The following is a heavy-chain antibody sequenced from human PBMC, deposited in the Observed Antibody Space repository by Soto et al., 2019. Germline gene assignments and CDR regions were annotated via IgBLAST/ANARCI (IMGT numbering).Heavy chain of an antibody. V-gene: IGHV3-23*01. J-gene: IGHJ4*02. Sequence: GGSLRLSCAASGFTFSSYAMSWVSQAPGKGLEWVSAISGSGGSTYYADSVKGRFTISRDNSKNTLYLQVNSLRAEDTAVYYCANLPSLYYDSSGYYYTDYWGQGTLVTVSS. CDR1: GFTFSSYA. CDR3: ANLPSLYYDSSGYYYTDY. CDR2: ISGSGGST. D-gene: IGHD3-22*01.